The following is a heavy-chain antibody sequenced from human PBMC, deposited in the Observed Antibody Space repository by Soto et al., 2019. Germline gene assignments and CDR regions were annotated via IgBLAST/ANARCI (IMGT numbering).Heavy chain of an antibody. V-gene: IGHV1-3*01. CDR2: INAGNGNT. CDR1: GYTFTSYA. D-gene: IGHD3-3*01. Sequence: SVKVSCKASGYTFTSYAMHWVRQAPGQRLEWMGWINAGNGNTKYSQKFQGRVTITRDTSASTAYMELSSLRSEDTAVYYCARSGSRLRFLEWFRGWFDPWGQGTLVTVSS. CDR3: ARSGSRLRFLEWFRGWFDP. J-gene: IGHJ5*02.